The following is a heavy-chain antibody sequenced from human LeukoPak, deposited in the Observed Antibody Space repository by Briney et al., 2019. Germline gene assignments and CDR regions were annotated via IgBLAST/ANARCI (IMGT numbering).Heavy chain of an antibody. Sequence: GGSLRLSCVASGFAVGSNYMSWVRQAPGKGLEWVSLIYSGGAIRYADSVKGRFTISRDNSKNTLYLQMNSLRAEDTAVYYCAKRDSYYYDSSGYYTDAFDIWGQGTMVTVSS. J-gene: IGHJ3*02. CDR3: AKRDSYYYDSSGYYTDAFDI. CDR1: GFAVGSNY. D-gene: IGHD3-22*01. CDR2: IYSGGAI. V-gene: IGHV3-53*01.